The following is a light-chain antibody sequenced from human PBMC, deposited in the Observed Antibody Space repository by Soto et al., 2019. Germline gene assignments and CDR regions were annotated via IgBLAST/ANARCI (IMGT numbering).Light chain of an antibody. CDR3: QQYIASPWT. CDR1: QSVPNSR. CDR2: DTS. V-gene: IGKV3D-20*02. Sequence: EIVLSQSPDTLSLSPGESVTLSLRASQSVPNSRLAWYQQKPGQAPSLVISDTSIRATGIPDRFSGSGSGTDFSLIIGRLEPENFAVYICQQYIASPWTFGQGTKV. J-gene: IGKJ1*01.